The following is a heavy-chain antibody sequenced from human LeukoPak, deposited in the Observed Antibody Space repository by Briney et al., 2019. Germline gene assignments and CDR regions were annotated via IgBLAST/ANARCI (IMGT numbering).Heavy chain of an antibody. Sequence: SETLSLTCAVYGGSFSGYYWSWLRQPAGKGLEWIGRIYTSGSTNYNPSLKSRVTISVDTAKNQFSLKLSSVTAADTAVYYCARDGDGGLYMDVWGKGTTVTVSS. J-gene: IGHJ6*03. CDR1: GGSFSGYY. CDR3: ARDGDGGLYMDV. CDR2: IYTSGST. V-gene: IGHV4-4*07. D-gene: IGHD2-15*01.